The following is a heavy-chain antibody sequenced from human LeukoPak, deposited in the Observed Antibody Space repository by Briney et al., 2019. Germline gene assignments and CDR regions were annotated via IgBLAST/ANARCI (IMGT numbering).Heavy chain of an antibody. V-gene: IGHV3-23*01. CDR2: ISGSGGST. D-gene: IGHD6-13*01. CDR1: GFTFSSYA. CDR3: ARDIEAAGLFLDY. J-gene: IGHJ4*02. Sequence: PGGSLRLSCAASGFTFSSYAMSWVRQAPGKGLEWVSAISGSGGSTYYADSVKGWFTISRDNSKNTLYLQMNSLRAEDTAVYYCARDIEAAGLFLDYWGQGTLVTVSS.